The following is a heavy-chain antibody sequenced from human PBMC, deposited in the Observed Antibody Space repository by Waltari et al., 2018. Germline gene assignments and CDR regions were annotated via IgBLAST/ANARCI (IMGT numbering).Heavy chain of an antibody. CDR3: AKDSHGYNHEDY. J-gene: IGHJ4*02. CDR2: ISGSGGST. D-gene: IGHD5-12*01. Sequence: EVQLLESGGGLVQPGGSLRLSCAASGFPFSSYAMSWVRQAPGKGLEWVSAISGSGGSTYYADSVKGRFTISRDNSKNTLYLQMNSLRAEDTAVYYCAKDSHGYNHEDYWGQGTLVTVSS. CDR1: GFPFSSYA. V-gene: IGHV3-23*01.